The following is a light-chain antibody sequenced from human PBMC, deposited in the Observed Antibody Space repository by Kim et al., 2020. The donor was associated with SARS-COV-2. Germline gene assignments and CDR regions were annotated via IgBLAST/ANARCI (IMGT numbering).Light chain of an antibody. CDR2: KAS. J-gene: IGKJ2*01. Sequence: SASVGDRVTVTCRASQSISDWLAWYQQKPGKAPKLLIYKASSLESGVPSRFSGSGSDTEFTLTISSLQPDDFATYYCQQYYSYPYTFGQGTKLEI. V-gene: IGKV1-5*03. CDR1: QSISDW. CDR3: QQYYSYPYT.